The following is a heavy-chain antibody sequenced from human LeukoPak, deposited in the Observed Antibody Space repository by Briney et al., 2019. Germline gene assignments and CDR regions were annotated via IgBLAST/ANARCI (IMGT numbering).Heavy chain of an antibody. D-gene: IGHD6-19*01. CDR1: GGSISSSSYY. Sequence: SQTLSLTCTVSGGSISSSSYYWGWIRQPPGKGLEWFGSIYYSGDTYYNPSLKSRRVTISVDTSKNQFSLRLSSVTAAGTAVYYCARHQWHYYYYMGVWGKGSTVTVSS. CDR2: IYYSGDT. J-gene: IGHJ6*03. V-gene: IGHV4-39*01. CDR3: ARHQWHYYYYMGV.